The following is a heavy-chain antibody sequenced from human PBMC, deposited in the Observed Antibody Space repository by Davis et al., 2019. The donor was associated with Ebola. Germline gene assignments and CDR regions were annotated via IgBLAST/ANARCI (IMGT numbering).Heavy chain of an antibody. CDR1: GFTVSSNY. CDR3: ARDYCSSTSCYADYYYGMDV. D-gene: IGHD2-2*01. V-gene: IGHV3-53*01. CDR2: IYSGGST. J-gene: IGHJ6*04. Sequence: PGGSLRLSCAASGFTVSSNYMSWVRQAPGKGLEWVSVIYSGGSTYYADSVKGRFTISRDNSKNTLYLQMNSLRAEDTAVYYCARDYCSSTSCYADYYYGMDVWGKGTTVTVSS.